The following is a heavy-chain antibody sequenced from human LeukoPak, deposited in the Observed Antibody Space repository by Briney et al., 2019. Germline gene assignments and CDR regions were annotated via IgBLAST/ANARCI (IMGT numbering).Heavy chain of an antibody. CDR1: GYTFTGYY. D-gene: IGHD1-26*01. CDR3: ARESSGLSLNY. J-gene: IGHJ4*02. Sequence: ASVKVSCKASGYTFTGYYMHWVRQAPGQGLEWMGRINPNSGGTNYAQKFQGRVTMTRDTSISTAYMELSRLRSDGTAVYYCARESSGLSLNYWGQGTLVTVSS. V-gene: IGHV1-2*06. CDR2: INPNSGGT.